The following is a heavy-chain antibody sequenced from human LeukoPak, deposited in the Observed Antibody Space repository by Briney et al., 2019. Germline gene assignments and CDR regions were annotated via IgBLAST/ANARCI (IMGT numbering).Heavy chain of an antibody. CDR1: GYTFTGYY. J-gene: IGHJ5*02. Sequence: ASVKVSCKASGYTFTGYYMHWVRQAPGQGLEWMGWINPNSSGTNYAQKFQGRVTMTRDTSISTAYMELSRLRSDDTAVYYCARALPQWYYYDSSGYSWFDPWGQGTLVTVSS. V-gene: IGHV1-2*02. D-gene: IGHD3-22*01. CDR2: INPNSSGT. CDR3: ARALPQWYYYDSSGYSWFDP.